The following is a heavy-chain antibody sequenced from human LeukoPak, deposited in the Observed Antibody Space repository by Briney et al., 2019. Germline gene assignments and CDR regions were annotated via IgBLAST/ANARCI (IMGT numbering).Heavy chain of an antibody. CDR1: GGSISSYY. J-gene: IGHJ4*02. CDR2: IYYSGST. D-gene: IGHD3-10*01. Sequence: SETLSLTCTVSGGSISSYYWSWIRQPPGKGLEWIGYIYYSGSTNYNPSLKSRVTISVDTSKNQFSLKLSSVTAADTAVYYCARSLWLRELLSPFDYWGREPWSPSPQ. V-gene: IGHV4-59*01. CDR3: ARSLWLRELLSPFDY.